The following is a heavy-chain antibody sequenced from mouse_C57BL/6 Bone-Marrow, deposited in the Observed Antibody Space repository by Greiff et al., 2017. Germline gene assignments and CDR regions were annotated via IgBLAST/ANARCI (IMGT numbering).Heavy chain of an antibody. D-gene: IGHD4-1*02. Sequence: VQLQESGAELVRPGASVTLSCKASGYTFTDYEMHWVKQTPVHGLEWIGAIDPETGGTAYNQKFKGKAILTADKSSRTAYMELRSLTSEDSAVYYCTSTGTTRVYFDYWGQGTTLTVSS. V-gene: IGHV1-15*01. CDR2: IDPETGGT. CDR1: GYTFTDYE. CDR3: TSTGTTRVYFDY. J-gene: IGHJ2*01.